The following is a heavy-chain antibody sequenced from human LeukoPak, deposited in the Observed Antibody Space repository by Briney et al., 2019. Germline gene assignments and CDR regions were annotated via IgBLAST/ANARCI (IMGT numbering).Heavy chain of an antibody. CDR3: ARDPLPTLGGLPYWYFDL. CDR2: ISSGSSYI. D-gene: IGHD2-21*01. Sequence: PGGSLRLSCAASGFTFSSYSMNWVRQAPGKGLEWVSSISSGSSYIYYADSVKGRFTISRDNAKNSLYLQMNSLRAEDTAVYYCARDPLPTLGGLPYWYFDLWGRGTLVTVSS. V-gene: IGHV3-21*01. CDR1: GFTFSSYS. J-gene: IGHJ2*01.